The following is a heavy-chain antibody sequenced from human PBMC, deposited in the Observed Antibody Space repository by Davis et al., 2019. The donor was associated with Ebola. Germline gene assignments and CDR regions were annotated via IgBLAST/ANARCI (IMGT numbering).Heavy chain of an antibody. D-gene: IGHD3-3*01. V-gene: IGHV4-39*01. CDR3: ARQPLRLLEWFHFDY. Sequence: MPSETLSLTCTVSGGPISSSSYYWGWIRQPPGKGLEWIGSIYYSGSTYYNPSLKSRVTISVDASKNQFFLKLSSVTAADTAMYYCARQPLRLLEWFHFDYWGQGTLVTVSS. CDR2: IYYSGST. CDR1: GGPISSSSYY. J-gene: IGHJ4*02.